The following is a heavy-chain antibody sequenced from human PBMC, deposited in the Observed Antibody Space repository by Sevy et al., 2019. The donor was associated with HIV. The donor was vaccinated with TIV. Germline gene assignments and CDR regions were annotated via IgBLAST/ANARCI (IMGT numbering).Heavy chain of an antibody. Sequence: SETLSLTCAVSGVSVSSDTYYWSWIRQPPGKGLEWIGYVYHTGSTNYSPSFKSRVTISVDTSKNQFSLRLFSVPAADTAVDDCAREPYFFDKSGYYWDYWGQGALVTVSS. CDR2: VYHTGST. CDR3: AREPYFFDKSGYYWDY. V-gene: IGHV4-61*01. D-gene: IGHD3-22*01. CDR1: GVSVSSDTYY. J-gene: IGHJ4*02.